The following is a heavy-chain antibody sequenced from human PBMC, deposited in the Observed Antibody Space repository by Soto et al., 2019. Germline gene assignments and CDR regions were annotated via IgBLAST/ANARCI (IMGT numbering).Heavy chain of an antibody. V-gene: IGHV4-61*01. Sequence: SETLSLTCTVSGGSVSSGSYYWSWIRQPPGKGLEWIGYINHSGSTNYNPSLKSRVTISVDTSKNQFSLKLSSVTAADTAVYYCARRHYRRVYNWFDPWGQGTLVTVSS. CDR3: ARRHYRRVYNWFDP. J-gene: IGHJ5*02. CDR1: GGSVSSGSYY. CDR2: INHSGST. D-gene: IGHD4-4*01.